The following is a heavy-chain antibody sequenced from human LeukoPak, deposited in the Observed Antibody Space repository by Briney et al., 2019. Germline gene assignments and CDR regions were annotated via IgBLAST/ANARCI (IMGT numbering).Heavy chain of an antibody. V-gene: IGHV3-23*01. Sequence: QSGGSLRLSCVVSGFTFSNSAMSWVRQAPGKGLEWVSGISESGGSTYYADSVKGRFTSSRDNSKNTLYLQMNNLRAEDTAAYYCAKGSFWGQGTLVTVSS. CDR3: AKGSF. CDR2: ISESGGST. J-gene: IGHJ4*02. CDR1: GFTFSNSA. D-gene: IGHD3-10*01.